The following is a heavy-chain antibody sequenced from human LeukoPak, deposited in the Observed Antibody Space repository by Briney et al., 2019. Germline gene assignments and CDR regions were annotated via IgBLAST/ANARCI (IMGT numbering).Heavy chain of an antibody. V-gene: IGHV4-34*01. D-gene: IGHD3-3*01. CDR2: INHSGST. CDR1: GGSFSGYY. CDR3: ARGPVERSGYFDY. Sequence: SETLSLTCAVYGGSFSGYYWSWIRQPPGKGLGWIGEINHSGSTNYNPSLKSRVTISVDTSKNQFSLKLSSVTAADTAVYYCARGPVERSGYFDYWGQGTLVTVSS. J-gene: IGHJ4*02.